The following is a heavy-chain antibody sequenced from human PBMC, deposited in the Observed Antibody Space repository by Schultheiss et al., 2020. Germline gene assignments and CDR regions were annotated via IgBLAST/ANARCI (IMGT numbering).Heavy chain of an antibody. CDR2: INTNTGNP. CDR3: HLSDDFWSGYRSSPSPIDY. Sequence: ASVKVSCKASGYTFTNYAMNRVRQTPGQGLEWMGWINTNTGNPTYAQGFTGRFVFSLDTSVSTAYLQISSLKAEDTAVYYCHLSDDFWSGYRSSPSPIDYWCQGTLVTVSS. CDR1: GYTFTNYA. V-gene: IGHV7-4-1*02. D-gene: IGHD3-3*01. J-gene: IGHJ4*02.